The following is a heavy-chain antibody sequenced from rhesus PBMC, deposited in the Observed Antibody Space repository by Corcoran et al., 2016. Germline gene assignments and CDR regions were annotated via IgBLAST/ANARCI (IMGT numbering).Heavy chain of an antibody. CDR2: IDGNFAVT. CDR3: ARSRGFDC. V-gene: IGHV4-81*01. CDR1: GGPMRDHY. J-gene: IGHJ4*01. Sequence: QLQLQESGPGLVKPSETLSLLCAVSGGPMRDHYWSWIRQPPGKGMEWIGNIDGNFAVTNYNPSLKSRVTRSKDTSKNQLSLKLSAVTAEDTAGYYCARSRGFDCWGQGVLVTVSS.